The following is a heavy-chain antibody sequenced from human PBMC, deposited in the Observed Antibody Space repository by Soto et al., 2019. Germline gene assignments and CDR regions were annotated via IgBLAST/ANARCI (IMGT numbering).Heavy chain of an antibody. V-gene: IGHV3-49*03. Sequence: SLRLSCTASGFTFGDYAMSWFRQAPGKGLEWVGFIRSKAYGGTTEYAASVKGRFTISRDDSKSIAYLQMNSLKTEDTAVYYCTRESGGHYDFWSGSTEYYFDYWGQGTLVTVSS. D-gene: IGHD3-3*01. CDR1: GFTFGDYA. CDR3: TRESGGHYDFWSGSTEYYFDY. CDR2: IRSKAYGGTT. J-gene: IGHJ4*02.